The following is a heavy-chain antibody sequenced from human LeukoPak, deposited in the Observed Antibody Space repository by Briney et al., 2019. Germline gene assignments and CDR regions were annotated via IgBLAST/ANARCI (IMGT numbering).Heavy chain of an antibody. CDR3: ARSRYYMDV. J-gene: IGHJ6*03. Sequence: SETLSLTCTVSGGSISSYYWSWIRQPPGKGLEWIGYIYYSGSTNYNPSLKSRVTISVDTSKNQFSLKLSSVTAADTAVYYCARSRYYMDVWGKGTTVTVSS. V-gene: IGHV4-59*12. CDR1: GGSISSYY. CDR2: IYYSGST. D-gene: IGHD6-13*01.